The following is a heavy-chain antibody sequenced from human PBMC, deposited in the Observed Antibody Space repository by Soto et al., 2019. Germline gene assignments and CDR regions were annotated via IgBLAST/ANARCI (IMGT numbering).Heavy chain of an antibody. Sequence: NPSETLSLTCSVSGDSITTNGYYLGWSRQPPGRGLQWIGNVYWTGSTFSHPSLTSRVFISVETSKNEFSLRLTSVTAAETDVYYCARSHYPSALLTDYWGPGKMVTVSS. CDR1: GDSITTNGYY. D-gene: IGHD2-15*01. J-gene: IGHJ4*02. CDR3: ARSHYPSALLTDY. CDR2: VYWTGST. V-gene: IGHV4-39*01.